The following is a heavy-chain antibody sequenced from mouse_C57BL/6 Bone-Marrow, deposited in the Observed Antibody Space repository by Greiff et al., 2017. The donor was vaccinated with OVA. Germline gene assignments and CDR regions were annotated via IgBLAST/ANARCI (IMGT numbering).Heavy chain of an antibody. Sequence: QVQLQQSGAELVRPGASVTLSCKASGYTFTDYEMHWVKQTPVHGLEWIGAIDPETGGPAYNQKFKGKAILTADKSSSTAYMELRSLTSEDSAVYYCTRCYSNYYAMDYWGQGTSVTVSS. V-gene: IGHV1-15*01. CDR1: GYTFTDYE. CDR3: TRCYSNYYAMDY. D-gene: IGHD2-5*01. CDR2: IDPETGGP. J-gene: IGHJ4*01.